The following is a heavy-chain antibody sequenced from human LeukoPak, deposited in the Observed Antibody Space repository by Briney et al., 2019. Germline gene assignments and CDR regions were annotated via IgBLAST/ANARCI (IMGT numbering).Heavy chain of an antibody. D-gene: IGHD4-17*01. V-gene: IGHV3-53*01. Sequence: GGSLRLSCAASGFTVSSNYMSWVRQAPGKGLEWVSVIYSGGSTYYADSVKGRFTISRDNSKNTLYLQMNSLRAEDTAVYYCARATVTRWFDPWGQGTLVTVSS. CDR3: ARATVTRWFDP. CDR1: GFTVSSNY. J-gene: IGHJ5*02. CDR2: IYSGGST.